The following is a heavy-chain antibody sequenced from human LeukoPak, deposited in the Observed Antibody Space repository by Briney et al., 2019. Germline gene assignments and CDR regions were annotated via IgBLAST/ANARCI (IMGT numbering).Heavy chain of an antibody. V-gene: IGHV3-66*01. D-gene: IGHD2-21*01. Sequence: GGSLRLSWAASGFIVSNNYMSWVRQAAGRGLEWVSVIFAGGTTNYADSVKGRFIISRDNSKNTLYLQMNSLRAEDTAVYYCAKAPVTSCRGAYCYPFDSWGQGTLVTVSS. CDR3: AKAPVTSCRGAYCYPFDS. J-gene: IGHJ4*02. CDR1: GFIVSNNY. CDR2: IFAGGTT.